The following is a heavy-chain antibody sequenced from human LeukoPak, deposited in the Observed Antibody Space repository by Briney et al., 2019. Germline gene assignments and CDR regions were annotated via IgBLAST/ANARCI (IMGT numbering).Heavy chain of an antibody. CDR3: AKGVYGDFVFDY. J-gene: IGHJ4*02. V-gene: IGHV3-30*18. CDR1: GFTFSSYG. CDR2: ISYDGSNK. D-gene: IGHD4-17*01. Sequence: GGSLRLSCAASGFTFSSYGMHWVRQAPGKGLEWVAVISYDGSNKYYADSVKGRFTISRDNSKSTLYLQMNSLRAEDTAVYYCAKGVYGDFVFDYWGQGTLVTVSS.